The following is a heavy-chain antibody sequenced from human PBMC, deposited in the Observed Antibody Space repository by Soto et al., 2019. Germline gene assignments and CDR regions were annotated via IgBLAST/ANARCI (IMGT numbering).Heavy chain of an antibody. CDR1: GGSISSYY. CDR3: ARNVDTAMEPGYFDY. CDR2: IYYSGGT. J-gene: IGHJ4*02. Sequence: KTSETLSLTCTVSGGSISSYYWSWIRQPPGKGLEWIGYIYYSGGTNYNPSLKSRVTISVDTSKNQFSLKLSSVTAADTAVYYCARNVDTAMEPGYFDYWGQGTLVTVSS. D-gene: IGHD5-18*01. V-gene: IGHV4-59*01.